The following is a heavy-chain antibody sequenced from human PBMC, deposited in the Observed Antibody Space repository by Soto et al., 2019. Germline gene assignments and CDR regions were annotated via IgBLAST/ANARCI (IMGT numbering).Heavy chain of an antibody. D-gene: IGHD4-4*01. CDR1: GDYISSGGSY. J-gene: IGHJ5*02. CDR3: ARHPLTTVTMFNWFDP. Sequence: PSETLSLTCTVSGDYISSGGSYWNWIRQRPGKGLEWMGYIFYSGSFYYTPSLRGRVMMSADTSKNQFSLKLSSVTAADTAVYYCARHPLTTVTMFNWFDPWGQGTLVTVSS. V-gene: IGHV4-31*03. CDR2: IFYSGSF.